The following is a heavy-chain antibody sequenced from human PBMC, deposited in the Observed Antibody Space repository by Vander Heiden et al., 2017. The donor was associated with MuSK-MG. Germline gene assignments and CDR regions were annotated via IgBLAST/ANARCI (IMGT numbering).Heavy chain of an antibody. V-gene: IGHV3-48*04. CDR2: ISSSSGTI. CDR3: ARAPSGYSYGYYYYYYGMDV. D-gene: IGHD5-18*01. CDR1: GFTFSSYS. Sequence: EVQLVESGGGLVEPGGSLRLSCAASGFTFSSYSMNWVRQAPGKGLEWVSYISSSSGTIYYADSVKGRFTISRDNAKNSLYLQMNSLRAEDTAVYYCARAPSGYSYGYYYYYYGMDVWGQGTTVTVSS. J-gene: IGHJ6*02.